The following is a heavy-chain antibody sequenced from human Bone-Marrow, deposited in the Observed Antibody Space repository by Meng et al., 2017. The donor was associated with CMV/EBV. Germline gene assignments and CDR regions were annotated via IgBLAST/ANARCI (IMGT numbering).Heavy chain of an antibody. V-gene: IGHV3-30-3*01. CDR1: RFTFSSYA. CDR2: ISYDGSNK. Sequence: GASLSLSCAASRFTFSSYAMHWVRQAPGKGLEWVAVISYDGSNKYYADSVKGRFTISRDNPKSTLYLQMTSLRAEDTDVYYCAREMVYVALDVWGQGTTVTVSS. J-gene: IGHJ6*02. D-gene: IGHD2-8*01. CDR3: AREMVYVALDV.